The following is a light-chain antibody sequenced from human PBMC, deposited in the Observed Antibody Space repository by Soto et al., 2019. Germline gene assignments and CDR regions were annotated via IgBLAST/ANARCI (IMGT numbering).Light chain of an antibody. V-gene: IGLV2-23*02. Sequence: QSVLTQPASVSGSPGQSITISCTGTSSDVGGYNYVSWYQQHPGKAPKLIISEVSKRPSGVSHRFSGSRSGNTASLTISGLLAEDEADYYCCSYAGSDYVFGTGTKVTVL. J-gene: IGLJ1*01. CDR1: SSDVGGYNY. CDR2: EVS. CDR3: CSYAGSDYV.